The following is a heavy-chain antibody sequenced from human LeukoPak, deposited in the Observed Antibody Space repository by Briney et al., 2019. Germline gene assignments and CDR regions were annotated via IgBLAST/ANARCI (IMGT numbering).Heavy chain of an antibody. CDR3: AREGQYSGSYVLYY. J-gene: IGHJ4*02. CDR2: ISYDGSNK. CDR1: GFTFSSYA. D-gene: IGHD1-26*01. V-gene: IGHV3-30*04. Sequence: GGSLRLSCAASGFTFSSYAMHWVRQAPGKGLEWVAVISYDGSNKYYADSVKGRFTISRDNSKNTLYLQMNSLRAEDTAVYYCAREGQYSGSYVLYYWGQGTLVTVSS.